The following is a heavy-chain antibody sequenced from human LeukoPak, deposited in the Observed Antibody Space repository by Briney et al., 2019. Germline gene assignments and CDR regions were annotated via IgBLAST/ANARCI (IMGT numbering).Heavy chain of an antibody. Sequence: PGGSLRLSCAASGFTFSSYGMHWVRQAPGKGLEWVAVISYDGSNKYYADSVKGRFTISGDNSKNTLYLQMNSLRAEDTAVYYCAKDGVYPYYFDYWGQGTLVTVSS. CDR3: AKDGVYPYYFDY. CDR2: ISYDGSNK. V-gene: IGHV3-30*18. CDR1: GFTFSSYG. J-gene: IGHJ4*02. D-gene: IGHD6-13*01.